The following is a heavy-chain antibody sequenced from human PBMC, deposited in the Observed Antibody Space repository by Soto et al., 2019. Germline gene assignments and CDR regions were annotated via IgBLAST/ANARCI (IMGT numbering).Heavy chain of an antibody. D-gene: IGHD5-12*01. J-gene: IGHJ4*02. Sequence: SETLSLTCTVSGGSISSYYWSWIRQPPGKGLEWIGYIYYSGSTNYNPSLKSRVTISVDTSKNQFSLKLSSVTAADTAVYYCARRGDIYSGYAFDYWGQGTLVTVSS. CDR1: GGSISSYY. CDR2: IYYSGST. CDR3: ARRGDIYSGYAFDY. V-gene: IGHV4-59*08.